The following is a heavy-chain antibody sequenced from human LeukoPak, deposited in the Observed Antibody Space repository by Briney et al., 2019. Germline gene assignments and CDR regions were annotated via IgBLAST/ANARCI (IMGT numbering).Heavy chain of an antibody. CDR1: GFTFSSYW. D-gene: IGHD6-19*01. J-gene: IGHJ4*02. CDR3: VGGSGWLPDY. CDR2: IKKDGSEK. Sequence: GGSLRLSCAASGFTFSSYWMNWVLQAPGKGLEWVANIKKDGSEKYYVDSAKGRFTISRDNAKNSLYLQMNSLRAEDTAVYYCVGGSGWLPDYWGQGTLVTVSS. V-gene: IGHV3-7*04.